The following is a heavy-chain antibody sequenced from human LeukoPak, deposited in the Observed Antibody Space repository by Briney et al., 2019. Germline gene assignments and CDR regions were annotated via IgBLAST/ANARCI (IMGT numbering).Heavy chain of an antibody. CDR2: IYASGST. CDR1: GGSINSDY. Sequence: SETLSLTCTVSGGSINSDYWSWIRQPAGKGLEWIGRIYASGSTNYNPSLKSRVTMSVDMSKKQFSLKLSSVTAADTAVYYCARAVTGLLYYMDVWGKGTTVTVSS. V-gene: IGHV4-4*07. CDR3: ARAVTGLLYYMDV. J-gene: IGHJ6*03. D-gene: IGHD4-11*01.